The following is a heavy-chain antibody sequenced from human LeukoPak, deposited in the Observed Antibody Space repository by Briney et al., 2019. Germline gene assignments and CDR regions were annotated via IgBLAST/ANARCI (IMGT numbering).Heavy chain of an antibody. CDR3: AKGQAAAGAMDY. V-gene: IGHV3-30*18. D-gene: IGHD6-13*01. CDR1: GFTFSSYG. CDR2: ISYDGSNK. J-gene: IGHJ4*02. Sequence: PGRSLRLSCAASGFTFSSYGMHWVPQAPGKGLEWVAVISYDGSNKYYADSVKGRFTISRDNSKNTLYLQMNSLRAEDTAVYYCAKGQAAAGAMDYWGQGTLVTVSS.